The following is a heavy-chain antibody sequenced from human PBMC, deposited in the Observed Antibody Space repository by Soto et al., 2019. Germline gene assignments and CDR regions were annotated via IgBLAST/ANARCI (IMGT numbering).Heavy chain of an antibody. V-gene: IGHV3-53*05. CDR1: GFTVSSNY. CDR2: IYSGGSA. Sequence: RGGSLRLSCAASGFTVSSNYMSSVRQAPGKGLEWVSVIYSGGSAYYRPSLKSRLTITKDTSKNQLVLTMTNMDPVDTATYYCAQLPWKQLWPRAPVVNWGQGTQVTVS. CDR3: AQLPWKQLWPRAPVVN. D-gene: IGHD5-18*01. J-gene: IGHJ4*02.